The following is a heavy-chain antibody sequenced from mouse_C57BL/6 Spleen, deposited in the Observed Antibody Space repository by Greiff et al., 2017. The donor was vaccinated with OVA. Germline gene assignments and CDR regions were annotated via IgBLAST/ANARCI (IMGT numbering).Heavy chain of an antibody. CDR1: GYTFTSYW. V-gene: IGHV1-52*01. CDR2: IDPSDSET. Sequence: QVQLQQPGAELVRPGSSVKLSCKASGYTFTSYWMHWVKQRPIQGLEWIGNIDPSDSETHYNQKFKDKATLTVDKSSSTAYMQLSSLTSEDSAVYYCARGYYGSIYWYCEVWGTGTTVTVSS. J-gene: IGHJ1*03. D-gene: IGHD1-1*01. CDR3: ARGYYGSIYWYCEV.